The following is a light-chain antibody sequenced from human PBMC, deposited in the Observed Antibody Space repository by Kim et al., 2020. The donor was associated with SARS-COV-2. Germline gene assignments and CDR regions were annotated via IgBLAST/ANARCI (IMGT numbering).Light chain of an antibody. CDR2: AAS. CDR1: QGISNS. Sequence: DIQMTQSPSSLSASVGDRVTITCRASQGISNSLAWYQQKPGKAPKLLLYAASRLESGVPSRFSGSGSGTDYTLTISSLQPEDFATYYCQQYYSTPFFGGGTKVDIK. V-gene: IGKV1-NL1*01. CDR3: QQYYSTPF. J-gene: IGKJ4*01.